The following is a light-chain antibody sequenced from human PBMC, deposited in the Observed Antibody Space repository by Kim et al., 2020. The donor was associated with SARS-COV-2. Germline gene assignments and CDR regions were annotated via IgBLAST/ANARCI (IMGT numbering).Light chain of an antibody. J-gene: IGLJ1*01. Sequence: GVTISCTGSSSNIGAGYDVHWYQQLPGTAPKLLIYGNSNRPSGVPDRFSGSKYGTSASLAITGLQAEDEADYYCQSYDSSMSGYVFGTGTKVTVL. CDR2: GNS. CDR3: QSYDSSMSGYV. CDR1: SSNIGAGYD. V-gene: IGLV1-40*01.